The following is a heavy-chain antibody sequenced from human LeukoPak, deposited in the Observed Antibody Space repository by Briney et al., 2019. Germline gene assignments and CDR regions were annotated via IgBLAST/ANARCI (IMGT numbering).Heavy chain of an antibody. D-gene: IGHD2-21*02. CDR1: GFTFSSYG. J-gene: IGHJ4*02. V-gene: IGHV3-30*02. Sequence: GGSLRLSCAASGFTFSSYGMHWVRQAPGKGLEWVAYIQNDGSNEQYADSVKGRFSISRDSSKNILYLQMNSLRAEDTAVYYCARGPYCGGDCYPDYWGQGTLVTVSS. CDR3: ARGPYCGGDCYPDY. CDR2: IQNDGSNE.